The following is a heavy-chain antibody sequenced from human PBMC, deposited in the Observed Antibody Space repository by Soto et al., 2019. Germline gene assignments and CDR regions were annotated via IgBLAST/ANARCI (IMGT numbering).Heavy chain of an antibody. CDR3: AKDLTRQLAYWLDP. CDR1: GFSFTGYY. V-gene: IGHV1-2*02. J-gene: IGHJ5*02. Sequence: ASVKVSCKASGFSFTGYYIHWLRQAPGQGLEWMGWINAHSGGTEYAQKFQGRVTLTRDTSIATAYLTLTSPTSDDTALYYCAKDLTRQLAYWLDPWGQGTQVTVSS. D-gene: IGHD6-6*01. CDR2: INAHSGGT.